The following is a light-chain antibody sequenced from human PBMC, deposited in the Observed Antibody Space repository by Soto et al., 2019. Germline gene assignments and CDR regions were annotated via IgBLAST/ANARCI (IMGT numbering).Light chain of an antibody. Sequence: QAVVTQPPSVSGAPGQRVTISCTGRSSNIGAGYDVHWYQQLPGTAPKLLIYGSSNRPSGVPDRFSGSKSGTSASLAITGLQAEDEADYYCQSYDSSLSGSSVFGTGTKLTVL. CDR1: SSNIGAGYD. V-gene: IGLV1-40*01. CDR3: QSYDSSLSGSSV. J-gene: IGLJ1*01. CDR2: GSS.